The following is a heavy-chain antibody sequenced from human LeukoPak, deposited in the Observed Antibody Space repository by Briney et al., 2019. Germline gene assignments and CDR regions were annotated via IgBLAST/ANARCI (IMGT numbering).Heavy chain of an antibody. CDR2: INHSGNT. CDR3: ARDIQLEYFDL. J-gene: IGHJ2*01. V-gene: IGHV4-34*01. CDR1: GGSFSGYY. D-gene: IGHD1-1*01. Sequence: PSETLSLTCAVYGGSFSGYYWSWIRQAPGKGLEWIGEINHSGNTNYNPSLKSRVTISVDTSKNQFSLKLSSVTAADTAVYYCARDIQLEYFDLWGRGTLVTVSS.